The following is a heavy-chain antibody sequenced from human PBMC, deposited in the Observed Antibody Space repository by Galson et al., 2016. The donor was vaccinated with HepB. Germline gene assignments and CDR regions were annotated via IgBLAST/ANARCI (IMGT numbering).Heavy chain of an antibody. J-gene: IGHJ5*02. D-gene: IGHD1-1*01. CDR3: ARGLSNTWNEDHNWFDP. Sequence: TLSLTCIVSDGSMSSGGYYWTWIRQHPGKGLEWIGYVYHSGSTYYNPSLRSRVSISVDTSKKQFSLKLSSVTAADTAVYYCARGLSNTWNEDHNWFDPWGQGTLVTVSS. V-gene: IGHV4-31*03. CDR1: DGSMSSGGYY. CDR2: VYHSGST.